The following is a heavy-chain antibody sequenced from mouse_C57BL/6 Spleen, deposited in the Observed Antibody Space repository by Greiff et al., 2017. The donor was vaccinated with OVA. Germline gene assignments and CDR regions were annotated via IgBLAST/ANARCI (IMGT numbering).Heavy chain of an antibody. CDR2: ISSGGSYT. J-gene: IGHJ4*01. D-gene: IGHD1-1*01. Sequence: EVKLMESGGDLVKPGGSLKLSCAASGFTFSSYGMSWVRQTPDKRLEWVATISSGGSYTYYPDSVKGRFTISRDNAKNTLYLQMSSLKSEDTAMYYCARREFITTVVDAMDYWGQGTSVTVSS. V-gene: IGHV5-6*02. CDR3: ARREFITTVVDAMDY. CDR1: GFTFSSYG.